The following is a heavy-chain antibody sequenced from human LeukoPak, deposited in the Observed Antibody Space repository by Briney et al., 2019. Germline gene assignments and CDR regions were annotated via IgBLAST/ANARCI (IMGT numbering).Heavy chain of an antibody. CDR2: INPNSGGT. V-gene: IGHV1-2*06. Sequence: ASVKVSCKASGYTFTGYYMHWVRQAPGQGLEWMGRINPNSGGTNYAQKFQGRVTMTEDTSTDTAYMELSSLRSEDTAVYYCATHSGYSSSGAPAGFDYWGQGTLVTVSS. J-gene: IGHJ4*02. CDR3: ATHSGYSSSGAPAGFDY. CDR1: GYTFTGYY. D-gene: IGHD6-13*01.